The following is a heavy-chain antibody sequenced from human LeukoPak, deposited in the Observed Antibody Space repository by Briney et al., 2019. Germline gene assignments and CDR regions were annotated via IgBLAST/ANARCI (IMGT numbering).Heavy chain of an antibody. D-gene: IGHD6-25*01. J-gene: IGHJ4*02. CDR3: AEGGGDFDY. V-gene: IGHV3-23*01. Sequence: GGSLRLSCAASGFTFNTYAMSWVRQAPGKGLEWVSAISGSGVSTHYADFLKGRFTISRDNSKNTLYLQMNSLRAEDTAVYYCAEGGGDFDYWGQGTLVTVSS. CDR2: ISGSGVST. CDR1: GFTFNTYA.